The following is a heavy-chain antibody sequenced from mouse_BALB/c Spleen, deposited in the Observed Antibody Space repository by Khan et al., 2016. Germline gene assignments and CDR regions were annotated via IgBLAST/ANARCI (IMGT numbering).Heavy chain of an antibody. Sequence: VQLQESGPGLVAPSQSLSITCTVSGFSLIAYGVNWVRQPPGKGLEWPGMIWGDGSTDYNSALKSRLNITKDNSKSQVFLKMNSLQSDDTARYYCARDGWGYYAIDYWSQGTSVTVSS. V-gene: IGHV2-6-7*01. D-gene: IGHD2-2*01. CDR3: ARDGWGYYAIDY. CDR1: GFSLIAYG. CDR2: IWGDGST. J-gene: IGHJ4*01.